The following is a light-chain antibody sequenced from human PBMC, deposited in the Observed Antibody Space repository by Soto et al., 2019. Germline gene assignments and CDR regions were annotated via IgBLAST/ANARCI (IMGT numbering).Light chain of an antibody. CDR1: QSVNSN. J-gene: IGKJ4*01. CDR3: QQYNFWPPFT. V-gene: IGKV3-15*01. Sequence: DIVMTQSPATLSGSPGERATLSCRASQSVNSNLAWYRQKPGQAPRLLISDASTRATGVPARFSGSGSGTEFNLTSSSLQYEDSGIYYCQQYNFWPPFTVGGGTNVEIK. CDR2: DAS.